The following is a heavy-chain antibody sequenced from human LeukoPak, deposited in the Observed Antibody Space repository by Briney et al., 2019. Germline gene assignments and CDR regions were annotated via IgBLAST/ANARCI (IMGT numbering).Heavy chain of an antibody. Sequence: GGSLRLSCAASGFNFSSEAMSWIRKIAGKGLDWVSGISRGGGTIYYADSVKGRFTISRDNSKSTLYLEMNSLRAEDTAVYFCARKDGYFDLWGRGTLVTVSS. CDR1: GFNFSSEA. J-gene: IGHJ2*01. V-gene: IGHV3-23*01. CDR3: ARKDGYFDL. CDR2: ISRGGGTI.